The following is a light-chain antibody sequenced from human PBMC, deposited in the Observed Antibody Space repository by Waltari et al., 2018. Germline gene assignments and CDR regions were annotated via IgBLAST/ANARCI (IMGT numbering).Light chain of an antibody. J-gene: IGLJ2*01. CDR3: CSLTSSRTVI. CDR1: TGDVGAYNY. Sequence: QSALTQPASVSESPGQSITISCTGTTGDVGAYNYVSWYQQLPGKAPKPLIYDVANRPSGVSDRFSGSKSGNTASLIMSGLQAEDEADYYCCSLTSSRTVIFGGGTKLTVL. V-gene: IGLV2-14*03. CDR2: DVA.